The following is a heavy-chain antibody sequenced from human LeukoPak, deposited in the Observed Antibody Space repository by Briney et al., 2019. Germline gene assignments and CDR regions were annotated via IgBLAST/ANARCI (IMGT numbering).Heavy chain of an antibody. CDR2: IYYTGST. V-gene: IGHV4-59*01. D-gene: IGHD3-10*01. Sequence: PSETLSLTCSVSGGSISSSYWSWIRQPPGKGLEWIGYIYYTGSTTYNPSLRSRVTISVDTSNNQFSLKLSSATAADTAVYFCARRILDTSGNYWSFDPWGQGTLVTVSS. CDR3: ARRILDTSGNYWSFDP. J-gene: IGHJ5*02. CDR1: GGSISSSY.